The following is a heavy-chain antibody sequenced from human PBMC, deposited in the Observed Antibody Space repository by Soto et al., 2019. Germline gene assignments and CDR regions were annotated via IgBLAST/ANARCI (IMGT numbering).Heavy chain of an antibody. CDR1: GFTCGNYA. D-gene: IGHD2-15*01. Sequence: LRLSCRASGFTCGNYAMAWVRQSPGKGLEWVSGISASGGRTYYADSAKGRFTISRDNSNNTLYLQMSSLRAEDTAVYYCAKDLEVLSARFESWGQGALVTVSS. CDR3: AKDLEVLSARFES. J-gene: IGHJ4*02. CDR2: ISASGGRT. V-gene: IGHV3-23*01.